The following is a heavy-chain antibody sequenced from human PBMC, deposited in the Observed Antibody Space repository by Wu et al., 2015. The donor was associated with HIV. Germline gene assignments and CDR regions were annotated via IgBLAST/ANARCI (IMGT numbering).Heavy chain of an antibody. CDR3: TTLRGGYYAGSDIPAAFDI. CDR1: GYTLSKLS. J-gene: IGHJ3*02. Sequence: QVQLVQSGAEVKKPGASVKVSCKISGYTLSKLSMHWVRQTPGKGLEWMGGFDPKDGEIVYAQNFQGRLTMTEDTSTDIAYVELRSLRFEDTAVYYCTTLRGGYYAGSDIPAAFDIWGQGTMVTVSP. CDR2: FDPKDGEI. D-gene: IGHD3-10*01. V-gene: IGHV1-24*01.